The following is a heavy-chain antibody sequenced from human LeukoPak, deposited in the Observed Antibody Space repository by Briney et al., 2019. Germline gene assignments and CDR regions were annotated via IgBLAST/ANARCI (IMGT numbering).Heavy chain of an antibody. CDR3: AKDHGGWYYFDY. D-gene: IGHD6-19*01. CDR2: ISGSGGST. Sequence: GGSLRLSCAASGFTFSSYAMSWVRQAPGKGLEWVSAISGSGGSTYYADSVKGRFTISRDNSKDTLYLQMNSLRAEDTAVYYCAKDHGGWYYFDYWGQGTLVTVSS. CDR1: GFTFSSYA. V-gene: IGHV3-23*01. J-gene: IGHJ4*02.